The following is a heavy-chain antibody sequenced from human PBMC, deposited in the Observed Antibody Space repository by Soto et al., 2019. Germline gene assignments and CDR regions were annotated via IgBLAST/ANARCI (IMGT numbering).Heavy chain of an antibody. J-gene: IGHJ6*02. V-gene: IGHV3-30*18. CDR2: ISYDGSNK. CDR3: AKDSSSWWGGYYYYYGMDV. Sequence: PGGSLRLSCAASGFTFSSYGMHWVRQAPGKGLEWVAVISYDGSNKYYADSVKGRFTISRDNSKNTLYLQMNSLRAEDTAVYYCAKDSSSWWGGYYYYYGMDVWGQGTTVTVSS. D-gene: IGHD6-13*01. CDR1: GFTFSSYG.